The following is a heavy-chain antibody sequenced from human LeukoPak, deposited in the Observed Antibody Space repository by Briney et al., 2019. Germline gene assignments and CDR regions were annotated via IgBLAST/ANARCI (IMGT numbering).Heavy chain of an antibody. V-gene: IGHV3-23*01. Sequence: GGSLRLSCAASGLTFSSYAMSWVRQAPGKGLDWVSAISGSGGTTYYADSVKGRFTISRDNSKNTLYLQMTSLRAEDTAVYCCAKGNWRYFDYWGQGTLVTVSS. CDR2: ISGSGGTT. CDR1: GLTFSSYA. CDR3: AKGNWRYFDY. J-gene: IGHJ4*02. D-gene: IGHD1-1*01.